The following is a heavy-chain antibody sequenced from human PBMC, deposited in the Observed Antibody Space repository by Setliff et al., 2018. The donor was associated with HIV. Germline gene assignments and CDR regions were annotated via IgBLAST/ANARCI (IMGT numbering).Heavy chain of an antibody. V-gene: IGHV4-34*01. CDR2: INHRGST. CDR1: GGSFSGYY. D-gene: IGHD2-8*01. Sequence: TLSLTCAVYGGSFSGYYWSWIRQPPGKGLEWIGEINHRGSTHHNPSLKSRVTFSVDTSKNQFSLKLSSVTAADTAVYYCARSFGNGNSRLGNWGQGTLVTVSS. CDR3: ARSFGNGNSRLGN. J-gene: IGHJ4*02.